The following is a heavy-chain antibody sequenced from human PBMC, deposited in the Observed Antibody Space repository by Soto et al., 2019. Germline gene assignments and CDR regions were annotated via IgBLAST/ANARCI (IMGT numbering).Heavy chain of an antibody. D-gene: IGHD3-22*01. CDR1: GYTFTTYG. V-gene: IGHV1-18*01. CDR2: INPNSGHT. Sequence: QLQLLQSGAEVKKPGTSVKVSCQASGYTFTTYGILWVQQAPGQGLEWMGWINPNSGHTNYAQKLQDRATMTTDASTNTAYMELRSLRSDDTAVYFCARGQVVNFDNWFDPWGQGTLVTVSS. CDR3: ARGQVVNFDNWFDP. J-gene: IGHJ5*02.